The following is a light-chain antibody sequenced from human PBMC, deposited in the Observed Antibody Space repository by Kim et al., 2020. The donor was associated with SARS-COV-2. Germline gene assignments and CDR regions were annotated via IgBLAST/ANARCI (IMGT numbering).Light chain of an antibody. V-gene: IGKV3-15*01. J-gene: IGKJ4*01. Sequence: EILMTQSPPTLSVSPGDRATLSCRASQAVKSNLAWYQQKPGQSPRLLIYGASTRATGIPARFSGSGSGTEFTLTISSLQSEDFGVYYCQHYNNWPLTFGGGTEVDIK. CDR2: GAS. CDR3: QHYNNWPLT. CDR1: QAVKSN.